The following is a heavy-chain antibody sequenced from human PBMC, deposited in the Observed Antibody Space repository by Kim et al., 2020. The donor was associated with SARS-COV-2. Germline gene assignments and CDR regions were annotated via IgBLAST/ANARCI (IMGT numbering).Heavy chain of an antibody. J-gene: IGHJ6*01. V-gene: IGHV3-21*01. D-gene: IGHD2-15*01. CDR1: FFTFSDYT. Sequence: GGSLRLSCEASFFTFSDYTLNWVRQAPGKGLEWVSSISSSLTYKYYADSVKGRFTISRDNAQKSLYLQMDSLRAEDTVVDYCARDGGYCSGGTCDYYYY. CDR3: ARDGGYCSGGTCDYYYY. CDR2: ISSSLTYK.